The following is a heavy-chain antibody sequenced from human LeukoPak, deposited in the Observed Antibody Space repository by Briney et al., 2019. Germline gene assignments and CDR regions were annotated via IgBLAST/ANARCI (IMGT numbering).Heavy chain of an antibody. J-gene: IGHJ6*02. CDR2: IGTAGDT. V-gene: IGHV3-13*01. Sequence: QAGGSLRLSCAASGFTFSSYDMHWVRQATGKGLEWVSAIGTAGDTYYPGSVKGRFTLSRENAKNSLYLQMNSLRAGDTAVYYCARVPIYGSGSPYYYYGMDVWGQGTTVTVSS. CDR1: GFTFSSYD. CDR3: ARVPIYGSGSPYYYYGMDV. D-gene: IGHD3-10*01.